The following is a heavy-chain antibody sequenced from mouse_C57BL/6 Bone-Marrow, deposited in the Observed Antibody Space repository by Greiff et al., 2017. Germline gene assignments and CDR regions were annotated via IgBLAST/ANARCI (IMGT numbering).Heavy chain of an antibody. V-gene: IGHV1-81*01. J-gene: IGHJ4*01. CDR1: GYTFTSYG. Sequence: VQLQQSGAELARPGASVKLSCKASGYTFTSYGISWVKQRTGQGLEWIGEIYPRSGNTYYNEKFKGKATLTADKSSSTAYMELRSLTSEDSAVYFCARARYYYGSIPYALDYWGQGTSVTVSS. D-gene: IGHD1-1*01. CDR3: ARARYYYGSIPYALDY. CDR2: IYPRSGNT.